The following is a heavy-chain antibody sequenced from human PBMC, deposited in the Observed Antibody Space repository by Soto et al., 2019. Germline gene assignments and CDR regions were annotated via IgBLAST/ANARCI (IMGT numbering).Heavy chain of an antibody. CDR3: ARIAGGFYYYMDV. D-gene: IGHD3-10*01. V-gene: IGHV4-31*03. J-gene: IGHJ6*03. CDR1: GGSISSGGYY. Sequence: SETLSLTCTVSGGSISSGGYYWSWIRQHPGKGLEWIGYIYYSGSTYYKPSLKSRVTISVDTSKNQFSLKLSSVTAADTAVYYCARIAGGFYYYMDVWGKGTTVTSP. CDR2: IYYSGST.